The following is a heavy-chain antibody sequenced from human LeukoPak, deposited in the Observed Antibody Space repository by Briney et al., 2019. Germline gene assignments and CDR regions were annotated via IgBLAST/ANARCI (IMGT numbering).Heavy chain of an antibody. CDR1: GGSISSSSYY. Sequence: PSETLSLTCTVSGGSISSSSYYWGWIRQPPGKGLEWIGSIYYSGSTYYNPSLKSRVTISVDTSKNQFSLKLSSVTAADTAVYYCARLKFCSSTSCSYYYYYGMDVWGQGTTVTVSS. J-gene: IGHJ6*02. CDR2: IYYSGST. V-gene: IGHV4-39*01. CDR3: ARLKFCSSTSCSYYYYYGMDV. D-gene: IGHD2-2*01.